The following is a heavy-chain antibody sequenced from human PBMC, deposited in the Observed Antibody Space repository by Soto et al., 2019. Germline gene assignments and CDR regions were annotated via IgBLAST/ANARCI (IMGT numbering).Heavy chain of an antibody. CDR3: ARALRVVVVPAAKNWFDP. Sequence: ASVKVSCKASGYTFTSDGISWVRQAPGQGLEWMGWISAYNGNTNYAQKLQGRVTMTTDTSTSTAYMELRSLRSDDTAVYYCARALRVVVVPAAKNWFDPWGQGTLVTVSS. D-gene: IGHD2-2*01. J-gene: IGHJ5*02. CDR1: GYTFTSDG. CDR2: ISAYNGNT. V-gene: IGHV1-18*04.